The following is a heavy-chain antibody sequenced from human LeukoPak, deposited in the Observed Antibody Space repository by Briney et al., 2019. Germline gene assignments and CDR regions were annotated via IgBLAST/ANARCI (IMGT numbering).Heavy chain of an antibody. J-gene: IGHJ4*02. Sequence: ASVTVSCTASGYTFTGYYMHWVRQAPGQGIEWMGWINPSSGGTNYAQKFQGRVTMTRDTSISTAYMELSRLRSDDTAVYYCARDKFRVGATFNYWGQGTLVTVSS. CDR1: GYTFTGYY. D-gene: IGHD1-26*01. CDR3: ARDKFRVGATFNY. V-gene: IGHV1-2*02. CDR2: INPSSGGT.